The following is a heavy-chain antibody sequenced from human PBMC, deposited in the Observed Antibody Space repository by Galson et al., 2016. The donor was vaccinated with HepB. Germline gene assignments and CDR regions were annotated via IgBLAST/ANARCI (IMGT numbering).Heavy chain of an antibody. V-gene: IGHV5-51*01. CDR2: IYPGDSDT. D-gene: IGHD6-13*01. J-gene: IGHJ4*02. CDR1: GYSFTTYW. Sequence: QSGAEVKKPGESLKISCKGSGYSFTTYWIGWVRQVPGKGLEWMGMIYPGDSDTRYSPSFQGQVTISADQSINTAYLQWSSLKASDTAMYYCARTVSIAAAGGADYWGQGTLVTVSS. CDR3: ARTVSIAAAGGADY.